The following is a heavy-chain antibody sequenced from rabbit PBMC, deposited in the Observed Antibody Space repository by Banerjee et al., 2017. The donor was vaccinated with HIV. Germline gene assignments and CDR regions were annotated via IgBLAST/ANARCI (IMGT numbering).Heavy chain of an antibody. D-gene: IGHD2-1*01. V-gene: IGHV1S45*01. J-gene: IGHJ4*01. CDR2: THIDSDHT. CDR1: GFSFNNKYV. CDR3: ARYRHDYGVALDL. Sequence: QEQLEESGGDLVKPEGSLTLTCTASGFSFNNKYVMCWVRQAPGKGLEWIGCTHIDSDHTYYASWAKGRFTITKTSSTTVTLQMTSLTAADTATYFCARYRHDYGVALDLWGQGTLVTVS.